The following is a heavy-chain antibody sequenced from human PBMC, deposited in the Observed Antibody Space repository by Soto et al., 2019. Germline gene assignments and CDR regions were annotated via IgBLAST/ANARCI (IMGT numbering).Heavy chain of an antibody. CDR2: IYYSGST. CDR3: ARIGLRSDYFDY. D-gene: IGHD2-8*01. CDR1: GGSVSSGSYY. V-gene: IGHV4-61*01. Sequence: KTSETLSLTCTVSGGSVSSGSYYWSWIRQPPGKGLEWIGYIYYSGSTNYNPSLKSRVTISVDTSKNQFSLKLSSVTAADTAVYYCARIGLRSDYFDYWGQGTLVTVSS. J-gene: IGHJ4*02.